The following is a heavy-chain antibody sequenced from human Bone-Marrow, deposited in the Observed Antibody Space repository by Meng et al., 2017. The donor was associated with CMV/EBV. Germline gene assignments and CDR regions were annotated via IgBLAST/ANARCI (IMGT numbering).Heavy chain of an antibody. Sequence: ASVKVSCKASGYTFTSYGISWVRQAPGQGLEWMGWISAYNGNTNYAQKLQGRVTMTTDTSTSTAYMELKSLRSDDTVVYYCARATWSIVGATTSDYWGQGTLVAVSS. D-gene: IGHD1-26*01. CDR1: GYTFTSYG. CDR2: ISAYNGNT. V-gene: IGHV1-18*01. J-gene: IGHJ4*02. CDR3: ARATWSIVGATTSDY.